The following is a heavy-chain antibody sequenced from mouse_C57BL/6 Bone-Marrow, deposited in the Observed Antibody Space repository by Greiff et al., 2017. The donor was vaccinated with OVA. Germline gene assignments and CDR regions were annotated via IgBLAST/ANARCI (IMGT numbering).Heavy chain of an antibody. CDR3: TRATTVPYYFDY. CDR1: GFTFSDAW. D-gene: IGHD1-1*01. V-gene: IGHV6-6*01. CDR2: IRNKANNHAT. Sequence: EVQVVESGGGLVQPGGSMKLSCAASGFTFSDAWMDWVRQSPEKGLEWVAEIRNKANNHATYYAESVKGRFTISRDDSKSSVYLQMNSLRAEDTGIYYCTRATTVPYYFDYWGQGTTLTVSS. J-gene: IGHJ2*01.